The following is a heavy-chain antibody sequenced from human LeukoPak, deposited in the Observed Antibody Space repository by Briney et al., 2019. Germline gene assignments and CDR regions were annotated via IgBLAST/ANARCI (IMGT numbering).Heavy chain of an antibody. D-gene: IGHD6-13*01. CDR1: GGSISSSSYY. Sequence: PSETLSLTCTVSGGSISSSSYYWGWIRQPPGKGLEWIGSIYYSGSTYYNPSLKSRVTMSVDTSKNQFSLKLSSVTAADTAVYYCARQRWYSSSWYPYDAFDIWGQGTMVTVSS. V-gene: IGHV4-39*01. J-gene: IGHJ3*02. CDR2: IYYSGST. CDR3: ARQRWYSSSWYPYDAFDI.